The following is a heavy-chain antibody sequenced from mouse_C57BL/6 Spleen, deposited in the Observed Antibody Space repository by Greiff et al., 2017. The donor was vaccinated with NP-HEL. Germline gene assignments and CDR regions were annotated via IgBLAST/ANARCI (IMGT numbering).Heavy chain of an antibody. CDR1: GYTFTDYN. D-gene: IGHD2-4*01. J-gene: IGHJ3*01. V-gene: IGHV1-18*01. Sequence: EVQLQQSGPELVKPGASVKIPCKASGYTFTDYNMDWVKQSHGKSLEWIGDINPNNGGTIYNQKFKGKATLTVDKSSSTAYMELRSLTSEDTAVYYCARIYYDYDLAWFAYWGQGTLVTVSA. CDR2: INPNNGGT. CDR3: ARIYYDYDLAWFAY.